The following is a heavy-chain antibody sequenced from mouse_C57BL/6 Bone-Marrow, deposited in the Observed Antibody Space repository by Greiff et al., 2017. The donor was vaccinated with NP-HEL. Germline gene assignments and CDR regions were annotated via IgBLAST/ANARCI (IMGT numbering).Heavy chain of an antibody. CDR3: TTIVTTYWYFDV. CDR2: IDPENGDT. CDR1: GFNIKDDY. J-gene: IGHJ1*03. Sequence: VQLKQSGAELVRPGASVKLSCTASGFNIKDDYMHWVKQRPEQGLEWIGWIDPENGDTEYASKFQGKATITADTSSNTAYLQLSSLTSEDTAVYYCTTIVTTYWYFDVWGTGTTVTVSS. D-gene: IGHD2-5*01. V-gene: IGHV14-4*01.